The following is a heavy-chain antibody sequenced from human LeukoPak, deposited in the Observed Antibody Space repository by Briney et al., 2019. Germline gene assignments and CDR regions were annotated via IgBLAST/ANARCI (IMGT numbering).Heavy chain of an antibody. D-gene: IGHD3-3*01. V-gene: IGHV3-30*18. CDR2: VSYDASST. Sequence: GGSLRLSCAASGFTFSTYGMHWVRQAPGKGLEWVAVVSYDASSTYYADSVKGRFTISRDNSKNTLYLQMNSLRAEDTAVYYCAKENDFVYWGQGTLVTVSS. CDR1: GFTFSTYG. CDR3: AKENDFVY. J-gene: IGHJ4*02.